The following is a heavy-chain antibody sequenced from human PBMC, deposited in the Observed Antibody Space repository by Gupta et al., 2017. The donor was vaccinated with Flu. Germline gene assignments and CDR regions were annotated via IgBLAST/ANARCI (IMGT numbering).Heavy chain of an antibody. CDR3: ARGVRGRDLGA. Sequence: QAPQQPARAGLAKAEGSVLVARRAAEHTFTEAYLHWVPQAPGQGLDWMAWTRPGSGATTFAHNFQGRVTLTRDTSVNTAFMVLVGLTSDDTAGYFCARGVRGRDLGAWGQGTLVTVSS. CDR1: EHTFTEAY. V-gene: IGHV1-2*07. J-gene: IGHJ5*02. CDR2: TRPGSGAT. D-gene: IGHD3-10*01.